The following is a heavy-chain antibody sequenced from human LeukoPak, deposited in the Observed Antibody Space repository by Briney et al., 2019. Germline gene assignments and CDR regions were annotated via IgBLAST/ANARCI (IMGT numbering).Heavy chain of an antibody. Sequence: GGSLRLSCAASGFTFSSYNMNWVRQAPGQGLEWVSSISSIISYIYYADSVKGRFTISRDNAKNSLYLQMNSLRAEDTAVYYCARRRGDYFDYWGQGTLVTVSS. J-gene: IGHJ4*02. CDR2: ISSIISYI. CDR1: GFTFSSYN. CDR3: ARRRGDYFDY. V-gene: IGHV3-21*01.